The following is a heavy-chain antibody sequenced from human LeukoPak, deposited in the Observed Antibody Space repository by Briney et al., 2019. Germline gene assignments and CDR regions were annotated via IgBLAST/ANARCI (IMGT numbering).Heavy chain of an antibody. D-gene: IGHD3-22*01. CDR3: AKAPYYDSSGSHY. Sequence: GGSLRLSCAASGFTFSSYGMHWVRQAPGKGLEWVAFIRYDGSNKYYADSVKGRFTISRDNSKNTLYLQMNSQRAEDTAVYYCAKAPYYDSSGSHYWGQGTLVTVSS. CDR2: IRYDGSNK. J-gene: IGHJ4*02. V-gene: IGHV3-30*02. CDR1: GFTFSSYG.